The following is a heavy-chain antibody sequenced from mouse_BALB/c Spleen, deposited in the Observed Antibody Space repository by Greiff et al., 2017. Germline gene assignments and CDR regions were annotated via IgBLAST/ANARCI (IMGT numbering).Heavy chain of an antibody. CDR3: ARDWDYRYDDGAWFAY. CDR2: IWAGGST. J-gene: IGHJ3*01. Sequence: VKLVESGPGLVAPSQSLSITCTVSGFSLTSYGVHWVRQPPGKGLEWLGVIWAGGSTNYNSALMSRLSISKDNSKSQVFLKMNSLQTDDTAMYYCARDWDYRYDDGAWFAYWGQGTLVTVSA. V-gene: IGHV2-9*02. D-gene: IGHD2-14*01. CDR1: GFSLTSYG.